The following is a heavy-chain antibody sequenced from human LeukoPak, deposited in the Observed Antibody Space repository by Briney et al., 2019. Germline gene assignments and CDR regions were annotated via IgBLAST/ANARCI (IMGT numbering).Heavy chain of an antibody. CDR1: EFSFSTTW. D-gene: IGHD2-2*01. J-gene: IGHJ4*02. CDR3: ARDWYHAIDY. Sequence: GGSLRLSCAASEFSFSTTWMHWVRQPPGQGLVWVARITSDGTSTSYAGSVKGRFTISRDNAKNTLYLQMNSLRAEDTAVYYCARDWYHAIDYWGQGTLVTVSS. V-gene: IGHV3-74*03. CDR2: ITSDGTST.